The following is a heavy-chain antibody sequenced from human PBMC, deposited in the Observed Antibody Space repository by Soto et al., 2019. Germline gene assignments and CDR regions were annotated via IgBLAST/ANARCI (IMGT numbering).Heavy chain of an antibody. CDR1: GGSISSYY. D-gene: IGHD6-19*01. V-gene: IGHV4-59*01. J-gene: IGHJ4*02. Sequence: SETLSLTCTVSGGSISSYYWSWIRQPPGKGLEWIGYIYYSGSTNYNPSLKSRVTISVDTSKNQFSLKLSSVTAADTAVYYCAREIGSGWLDYWGQGTLVTVSS. CDR3: AREIGSGWLDY. CDR2: IYYSGST.